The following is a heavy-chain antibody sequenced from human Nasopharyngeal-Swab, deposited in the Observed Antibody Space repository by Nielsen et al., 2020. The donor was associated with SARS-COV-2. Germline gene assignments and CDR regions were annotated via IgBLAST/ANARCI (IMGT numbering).Heavy chain of an antibody. J-gene: IGHJ4*02. CDR1: GGSISSYY. D-gene: IGHD1-26*01. CDR3: SGSPKWELLYY. Sequence: SETLSLTCTVSGGSISSYYWSWIRQPPGKGLEWIGYIYYSGSTNYNPSLKSRVTISVDTSKNQFSLKLSSVTAADTAVYYWSGSPKWELLYYWGQGTLVTGSS. V-gene: IGHV4-59*01. CDR2: IYYSGST.